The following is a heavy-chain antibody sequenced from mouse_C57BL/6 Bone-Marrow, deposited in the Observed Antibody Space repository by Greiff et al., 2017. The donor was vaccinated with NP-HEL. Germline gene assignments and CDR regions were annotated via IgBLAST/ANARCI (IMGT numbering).Heavy chain of an antibody. CDR1: GYTFTDYE. D-gene: IGHD2-10*01. CDR3: TRSLPNLYYYAMDY. CDR2: IDPETGGT. J-gene: IGHJ4*01. V-gene: IGHV1-15*01. Sequence: SGAELVRPGASVTLSCKASGYTFTDYEMHWVKQTPVHGLEWIGAIDPETGGTAYNQKFKGKAILTADKSSSTAYMELRSLTSEDSAVYYCTRSLPNLYYYAMDYWGQGTSVTVSS.